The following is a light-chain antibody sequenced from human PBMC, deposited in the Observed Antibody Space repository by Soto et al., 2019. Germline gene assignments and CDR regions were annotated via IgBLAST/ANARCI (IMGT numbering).Light chain of an antibody. CDR1: QSISSW. Sequence: TKMAQSPSAVPASVGDCVTITCRASQSISSWLAWYQQKPGKAPKLLIYDASSLESGVPSRFSGSGSGTEFTLTISSLQPDDFASYYCQQYNSYSWTFGQGTKVDIK. CDR2: DAS. CDR3: QQYNSYSWT. J-gene: IGKJ1*01. V-gene: IGKV1-5*01.